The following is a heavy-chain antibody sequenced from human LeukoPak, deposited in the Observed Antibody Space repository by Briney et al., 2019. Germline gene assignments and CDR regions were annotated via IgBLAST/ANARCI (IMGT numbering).Heavy chain of an antibody. D-gene: IGHD1-26*01. CDR1: GYTLTELS. V-gene: IGHV1-24*01. J-gene: IGHJ4*02. CDR3: ATDWGATRGFDY. CDR2: FDPEDGET. Sequence: ASVKVSCKVSGYTLTELSMHWVRQAPGKGLEWMGGFDPEDGETIYAQKFQGRVTMTEDTSTDTAYMELSSLRSEDTAVYYCATDWGATRGFDYWGQGTLVTVSS.